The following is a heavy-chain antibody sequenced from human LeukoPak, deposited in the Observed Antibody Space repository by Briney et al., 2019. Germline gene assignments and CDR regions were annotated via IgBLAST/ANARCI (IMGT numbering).Heavy chain of an antibody. CDR2: IYYSGST. CDR3: ARGTGAYYYL. D-gene: IGHD3-22*01. Sequence: SETLSLTCTVSGGSISDYYWSWIRQPPGKGLEWIGYIYYSGSTKYNPYLKSRVTISIDTTKNQFSLKLSSVTAADAALYYCARGTGAYYYLWGQGTMVTVSS. J-gene: IGHJ3*01. CDR1: GGSISDYY. V-gene: IGHV4-59*01.